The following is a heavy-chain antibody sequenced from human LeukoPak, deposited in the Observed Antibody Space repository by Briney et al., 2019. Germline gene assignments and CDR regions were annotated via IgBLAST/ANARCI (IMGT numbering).Heavy chain of an antibody. J-gene: IGHJ4*02. D-gene: IGHD5-18*01. V-gene: IGHV4-39*07. CDR3: ARDRDSYGDFDY. Sequence: PSETLSLTCTVSGGSISSSSYYWGWIRQPPGKGLEWIGSIYYSGSTYYNPSLKSRVTISVDTSKNQFSLKLSAVTAADTAVYYCARDRDSYGDFDYWGQGTLVIVSS. CDR2: IYYSGST. CDR1: GGSISSSSYY.